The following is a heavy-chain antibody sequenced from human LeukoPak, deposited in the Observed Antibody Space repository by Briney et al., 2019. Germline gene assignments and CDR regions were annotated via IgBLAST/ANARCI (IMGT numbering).Heavy chain of an antibody. Sequence: ASVKVSCKASGYTFPSYYMHWVRQAPGQGLEWMGGIIPIFGTANYAQKFQGRVTITADESTSTAYMELSSLRSEDTAVYYCARDGYNSRAIGYWGQGTLVTVSS. J-gene: IGHJ4*02. D-gene: IGHD5-24*01. V-gene: IGHV1-69*13. CDR2: IIPIFGTA. CDR3: ARDGYNSRAIGY. CDR1: GYTFPSYY.